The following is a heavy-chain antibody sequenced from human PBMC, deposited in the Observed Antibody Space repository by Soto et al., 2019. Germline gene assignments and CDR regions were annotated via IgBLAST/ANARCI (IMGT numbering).Heavy chain of an antibody. D-gene: IGHD6-19*01. CDR2: IKQDGSEK. Sequence: EVQLVESGGGLVQPGGSLRLSCAASGFTFSSYWMSWVRQAPGKGLEWVANIKQDGSEKYYVDSVKGRFTIARDNAKNSLYLQKNSLRAEDTAVYYCARVIQWLVPRGAFDIWGKGTMVTVSS. CDR1: GFTFSSYW. CDR3: ARVIQWLVPRGAFDI. J-gene: IGHJ3*02. V-gene: IGHV3-7*05.